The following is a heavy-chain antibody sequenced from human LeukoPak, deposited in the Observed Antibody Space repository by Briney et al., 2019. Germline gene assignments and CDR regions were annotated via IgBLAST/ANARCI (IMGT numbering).Heavy chain of an antibody. CDR3: ARVCSSSSCSYYYFAMDV. V-gene: IGHV4-31*11. Sequence: SETLSLTCVVYGASVSGYYWSWIRQHPGKGLEWIGYIYYSGSTYYSPSLKSRVTISVDTSKNQFSLNLSSVTAADTAVYYCARVCSSSSCSYYYFAMDVWGQGTTVTVSS. CDR1: GASVSGYY. D-gene: IGHD2-2*01. J-gene: IGHJ6*02. CDR2: IYYSGST.